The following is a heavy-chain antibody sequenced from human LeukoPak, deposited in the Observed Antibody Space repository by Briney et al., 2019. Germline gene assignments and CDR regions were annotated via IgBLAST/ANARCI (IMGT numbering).Heavy chain of an antibody. CDR1: GGSISSGGYY. CDR2: IYYSGST. J-gene: IGHJ5*02. V-gene: IGHV4-31*03. Sequence: SETRSLTCTVSGGSISSGGYYWSWIRQHPGKGLEWIGYIYYSGSTYYNPSLKSRVTISVDTSKNQFSLKLSSVTAADTAVYYCASRSSSSIYNWFDPWGQGTLVTVSS. CDR3: ASRSSSSIYNWFDP. D-gene: IGHD6-13*01.